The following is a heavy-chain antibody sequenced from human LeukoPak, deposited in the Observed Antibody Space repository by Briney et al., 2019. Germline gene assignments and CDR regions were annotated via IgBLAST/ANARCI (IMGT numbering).Heavy chain of an antibody. CDR2: ISSSGSTI. J-gene: IGHJ4*02. CDR3: ARDCSGGSCYLDGSGDY. Sequence: GGSLRLPCAASGFTFSSYEMNWVRQAPGKGLEWVSYISSSGSTIYYADSVKGRFTISRDNAKNSLYLQMNSLRAEGTAVYYCARDCSGGSCYLDGSGDYWGQGTLVTVSS. CDR1: GFTFSSYE. D-gene: IGHD2-15*01. V-gene: IGHV3-48*03.